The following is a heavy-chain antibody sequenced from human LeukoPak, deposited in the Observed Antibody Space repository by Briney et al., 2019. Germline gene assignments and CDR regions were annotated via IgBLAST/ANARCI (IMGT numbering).Heavy chain of an antibody. Sequence: SETLSLTCTVSGGSITYYYWSWIRQPPGKGLEWIGYIYYSGSTNYNPSLKSRVTISVDTSKNQFSLKLSSVTAADTAVYYCARARRAARGAFDIWGQGTMVTVSS. J-gene: IGHJ3*02. D-gene: IGHD6-6*01. CDR1: GGSITYYY. V-gene: IGHV4-59*01. CDR3: ARARRAARGAFDI. CDR2: IYYSGST.